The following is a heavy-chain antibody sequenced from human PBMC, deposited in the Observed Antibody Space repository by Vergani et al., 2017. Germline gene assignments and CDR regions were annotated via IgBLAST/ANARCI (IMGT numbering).Heavy chain of an antibody. D-gene: IGHD3-9*01. CDR3: ARGDYGILTGYRY. Sequence: QVQVVQFGVEVKKSGASVKVSCKTSGYTFSNYYMHWVRQAPGQGLEWMGIINPSGGHTNYAQKFQGRVTMTRDTSTSTVYMELSSLRSEDTAIYYCARGDYGILTGYRYWGQGTLVTVSA. V-gene: IGHV1-46*03. J-gene: IGHJ4*02. CDR1: GYTFSNYY. CDR2: INPSGGHT.